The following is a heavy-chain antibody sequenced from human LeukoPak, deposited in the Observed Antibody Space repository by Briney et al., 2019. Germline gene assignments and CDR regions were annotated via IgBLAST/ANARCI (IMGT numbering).Heavy chain of an antibody. V-gene: IGHV4-39*07. Sequence: PSETPSLTCTVSGGSISSSSYYWGWIRQPPGKGLEWIGSIYYSGSTYYNPSLKSRVTISVDTSKNQFSLKLSSVTAADTAVYYCARGGRLNSGSWYRVYYYYYYYMDVWGKGTTVTVSS. CDR2: IYYSGST. CDR1: GGSISSSSYY. J-gene: IGHJ6*03. D-gene: IGHD6-13*01. CDR3: ARGGRLNSGSWYRVYYYYYYYMDV.